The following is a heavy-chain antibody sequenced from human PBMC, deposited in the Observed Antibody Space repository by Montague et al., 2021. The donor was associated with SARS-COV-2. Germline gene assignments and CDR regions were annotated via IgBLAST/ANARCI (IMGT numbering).Heavy chain of an antibody. CDR3: ATGVKWNGVFDY. Sequence: SRRLSCAASGFPFSNFEMNWVRQAPGKGLEWVSHISVSGNTIYYADSLRGRFTISRDNGKSSVYLQMNNLRGEDTAVYYCATGVKWNGVFDYWGQGTLVTVSS. V-gene: IGHV3-48*03. CDR1: GFPFSNFE. CDR2: ISVSGNTI. J-gene: IGHJ4*02. D-gene: IGHD1-26*01.